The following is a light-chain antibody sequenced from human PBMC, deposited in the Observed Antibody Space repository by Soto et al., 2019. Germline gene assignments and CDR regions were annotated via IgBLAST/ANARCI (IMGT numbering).Light chain of an antibody. CDR2: TAS. J-gene: IGKJ4*01. CDR3: IQDYNYPLT. V-gene: IGKV1-6*01. CDR1: QGIRSE. Sequence: AIQITHSPSSLSASVVDRVTITCRASQGIRSELGWYQQKPGKAPNLLIYTASTLQSGVPSRFSGSGSGKDFTLTISSLQPEDFATYYCIQDYNYPLTFGGGTKVDI.